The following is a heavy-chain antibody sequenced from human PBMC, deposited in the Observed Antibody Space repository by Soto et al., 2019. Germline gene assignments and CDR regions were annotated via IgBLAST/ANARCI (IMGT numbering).Heavy chain of an antibody. CDR1: GYTFTSYY. CDR3: ARVGHIGTIIDCFDY. V-gene: IGHV1-46*03. CDR2: INPSGGST. Sequence: QVQLVQSGAEVKKPGASVKVSCKASGYTFTSYYMHWVRQAPGQGLEWVGIINPSGGSTTYAQKFQGRVAVTKDTSTSTVYMELSSLRSEDTAVYYCARVGHIGTIIDCFDYWGQGTLVTVSS. J-gene: IGHJ4*02. D-gene: IGHD1-1*01.